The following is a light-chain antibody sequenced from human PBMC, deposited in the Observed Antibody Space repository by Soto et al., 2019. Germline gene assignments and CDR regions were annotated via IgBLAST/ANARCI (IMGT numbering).Light chain of an antibody. CDR2: DTS. J-gene: IGKJ1*01. CDR3: QQYNTYPWT. CDR1: QSISSY. V-gene: IGKV1-5*01. Sequence: DIQMTQSPSSLSASVGDVVTITCRASQSISSYVSWYQQKPGTAPRLLIYDTSNLEDGVPSTFSGSGSGTDFTLTVSSLQPDDSATYYCQQYNTYPWTFGQGTKVDIK.